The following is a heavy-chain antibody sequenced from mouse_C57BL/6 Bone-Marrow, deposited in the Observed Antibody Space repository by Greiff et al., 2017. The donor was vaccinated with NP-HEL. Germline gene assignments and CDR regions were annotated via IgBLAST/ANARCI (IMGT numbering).Heavy chain of an antibody. D-gene: IGHD2-4*01. J-gene: IGHJ2*01. Sequence: EVQLQQSGPELVKPGASVKIPCKASGYTFTDYNMDWVKQSHGKSLEWIGDINPNNGGTIYNQKFKGKATLTVDKSSSTAYMELRSLTSEDTAVYYCARRQIYYDYGDYFDYWGQGTTLTVSS. CDR1: GYTFTDYN. CDR3: ARRQIYYDYGDYFDY. V-gene: IGHV1-18*01. CDR2: INPNNGGT.